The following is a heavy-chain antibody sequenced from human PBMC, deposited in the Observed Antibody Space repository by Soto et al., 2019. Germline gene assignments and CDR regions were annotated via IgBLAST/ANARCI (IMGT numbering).Heavy chain of an antibody. CDR1: GFTFDDYG. CDR3: ARVISSSGLGYFDY. CDR2: INWNGGST. V-gene: IGHV3-20*01. D-gene: IGHD6-6*01. J-gene: IGHJ4*02. Sequence: GGSLRLSCAASGFTFDDYGMSWVRQAPGKGLEWVSGINWNGGSTGYADSVKGRFTISRDNAKNSLYLQMNSLRAEDTALYHCARVISSSGLGYFDYWGQGTLVTVSS.